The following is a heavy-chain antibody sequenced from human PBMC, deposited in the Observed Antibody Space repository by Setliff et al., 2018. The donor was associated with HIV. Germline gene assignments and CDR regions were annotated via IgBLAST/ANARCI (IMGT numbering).Heavy chain of an antibody. J-gene: IGHJ6*03. CDR1: GFTFSSYW. CDR3: ARDRVESLWFGDLNYMDV. D-gene: IGHD3-10*01. CDR2: INSDGRYT. V-gene: IGHV3-74*01. Sequence: PGGSLRLSCAASGFTFSSYWMHWVRQAPGKGLVWVSRINSDGRYTSYADSVKGRFTISRDDAKSSLFLQMNSLRAEDTAVYYCARDRVESLWFGDLNYMDVWGKGTTVTVSS.